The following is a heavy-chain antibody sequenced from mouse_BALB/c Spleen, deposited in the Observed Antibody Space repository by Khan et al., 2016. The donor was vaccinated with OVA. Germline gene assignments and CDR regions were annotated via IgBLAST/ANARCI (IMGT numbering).Heavy chain of an antibody. CDR1: GYTFTNYG. V-gene: IGHV9-3-1*01. Sequence: QIQLVQSGPELKKPGETVKISCKASGYTFTNYGMNWVKQAPGKDLKWMGWINTYTGEPTYSDDFKGRFAFSLETSASTVFLKINILKNEDTATYCCARGGYNGTMDSWGQGTSVTVSS. CDR3: ARGGYNGTMDS. CDR2: INTYTGEP. J-gene: IGHJ4*01. D-gene: IGHD6-1*01.